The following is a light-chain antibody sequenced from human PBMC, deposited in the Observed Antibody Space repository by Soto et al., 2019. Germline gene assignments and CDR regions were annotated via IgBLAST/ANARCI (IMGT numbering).Light chain of an antibody. CDR1: SSDVGSYTL. CDR3: CSYAGSLYV. Sequence: SALTQPASVSGSPGQSITISCTGTSSDVGSYTLVSWYQQHPGKAPKLMIYEVSRRPSGVSNRFSGSKSGNTASLTVSGLQAEDEADYYCCSYAGSLYVFGTGTKVTVL. CDR2: EVS. V-gene: IGLV2-23*02. J-gene: IGLJ1*01.